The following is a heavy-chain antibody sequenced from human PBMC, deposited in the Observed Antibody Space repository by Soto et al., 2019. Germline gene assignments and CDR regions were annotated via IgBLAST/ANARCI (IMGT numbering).Heavy chain of an antibody. D-gene: IGHD3-22*01. J-gene: IGHJ5*02. CDR3: ARDGAKYYYDSSGVVTGWFDP. Sequence: SVKVSCKASGGTFSSYAISWVRQAPGQGLEWMGGIIPIFGTANYAQKFQGRVTITADESTSTAYMELSSLRSEDTAVYYCARDGAKYYYDSSGVVTGWFDPWGQGTRVTVSS. CDR2: IIPIFGTA. V-gene: IGHV1-69*13. CDR1: GGTFSSYA.